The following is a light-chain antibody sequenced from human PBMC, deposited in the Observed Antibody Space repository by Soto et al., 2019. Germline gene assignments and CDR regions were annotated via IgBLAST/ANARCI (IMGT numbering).Light chain of an antibody. CDR1: SSDVGGYDY. J-gene: IGLJ2*01. CDR2: DVS. V-gene: IGLV2-14*03. CDR3: SSYTSSSTLV. Sequence: QSVLTQPASVSGSPGQSITISCTGTSSDVGGYDYVSWYQQHPGEAPKVMIFDVSNRPSGVPDRFSGSKSGNTASLIISGLQAEDEADYYCSSYTSSSTLVFGGGTQLTVL.